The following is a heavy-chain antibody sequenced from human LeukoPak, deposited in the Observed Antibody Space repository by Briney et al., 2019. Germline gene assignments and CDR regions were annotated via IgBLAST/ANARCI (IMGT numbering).Heavy chain of an antibody. D-gene: IGHD6-13*01. Sequence: SETLSLTCAVYGGSFSGYYWSWIRQHPGKGLEWIGYIYYSGSTYYNPSLKSRVTISVDTSKNQFSLKLSSVTAADTAVYYCAREPIAAAGREIDYWGQGTLVTVSS. CDR2: IYYSGST. J-gene: IGHJ4*02. CDR1: GGSFSGYY. V-gene: IGHV4-31*11. CDR3: AREPIAAAGREIDY.